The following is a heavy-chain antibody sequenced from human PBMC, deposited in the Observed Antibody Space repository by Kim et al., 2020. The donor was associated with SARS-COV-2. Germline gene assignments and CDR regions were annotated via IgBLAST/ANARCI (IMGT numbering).Heavy chain of an antibody. J-gene: IGHJ2*01. D-gene: IGHD6-19*01. CDR1: GGSISSYH. Sequence: SETLSLTCTVSGGSISSYHWSWIRQPPGKGLEWIGRINYSGSTNYKPSLKSRVTISVDTSKNQFSLRLSSVTAADTAIYFCARLSTLYSGDWY. CDR2: INYSGST. CDR3: ARLSTLYSGDWY. V-gene: IGHV4-59*01.